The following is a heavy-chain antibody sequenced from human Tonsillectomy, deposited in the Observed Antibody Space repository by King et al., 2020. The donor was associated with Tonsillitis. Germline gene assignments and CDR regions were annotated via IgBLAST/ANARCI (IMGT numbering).Heavy chain of an antibody. Sequence: VQLVESGGGLVQPGRSLRLSCTASGFTFGGYAMSWFRQAPGKGLEGVGFIRSKAYGGTTEYAASVKGRFTISRDDSKSIAYLQMNSLKTEDTAVYYCTRAAPLYGSGVYYSFPGGDLDALDIWGQGTMVTVSS. CDR1: GFTFGGYA. V-gene: IGHV3-49*03. CDR2: IRSKAYGGTT. D-gene: IGHD3-22*01. CDR3: TRAAPLYGSGVYYSFPGGDLDALDI. J-gene: IGHJ3*02.